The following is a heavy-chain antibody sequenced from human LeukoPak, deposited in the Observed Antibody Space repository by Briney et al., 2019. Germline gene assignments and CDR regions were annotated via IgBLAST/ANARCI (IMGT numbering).Heavy chain of an antibody. CDR1: GFTSSDHY. CDR2: TKNKADSYTT. V-gene: IGHV3-72*01. CDR3: VAWTSGSPGY. D-gene: IGHD3/OR15-3a*01. J-gene: IGHJ4*02. Sequence: GGSLRLSCAASGFTSSDHYMDWVRQAPGKGLEWVGRTKNKADSYTTEYDASVRGGFTISRDDSKNSLYLQMNSLKIEDTAVYYCVAWTSGSPGYWGQGTLVTVSS.